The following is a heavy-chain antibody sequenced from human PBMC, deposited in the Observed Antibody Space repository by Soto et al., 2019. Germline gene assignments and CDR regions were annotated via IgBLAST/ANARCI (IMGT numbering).Heavy chain of an antibody. V-gene: IGHV5-10-1*01. D-gene: IGHD3-22*01. CDR3: ARLRYYYDSSGYVTYQPPDAFDI. J-gene: IGHJ3*02. Sequence: GESLKISCKGSGYSFTSYWISWVRQMPGKGLEWMGRIDPSDSYTNYSPSFQGHVTISADKSISTAYLQWSSLKASDTAMYYCARLRYYYDSSGYVTYQPPDAFDIWGQGTMVTVS. CDR1: GYSFTSYW. CDR2: IDPSDSYT.